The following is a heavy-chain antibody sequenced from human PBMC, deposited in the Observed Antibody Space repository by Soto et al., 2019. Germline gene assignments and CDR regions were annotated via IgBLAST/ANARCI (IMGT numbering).Heavy chain of an antibody. D-gene: IGHD6-13*01. CDR2: IYYSGST. V-gene: IGHV4-39*01. CDR3: VRHGGGSSWYFDY. J-gene: IGHJ4*02. CDR1: GGSISSSSYY. Sequence: SETLSLTCTVSGGSISSSSYYWGWIRQPPGKGLEWIGSIYYSGSTYYNPSLKSRVTISVDTSKNQFSLKLSSVTAADTAVYYCVRHGGGSSWYFDYWGQGTLVTVSS.